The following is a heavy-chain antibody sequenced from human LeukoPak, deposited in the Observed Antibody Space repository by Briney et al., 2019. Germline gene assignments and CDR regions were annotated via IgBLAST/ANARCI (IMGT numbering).Heavy chain of an antibody. CDR2: IKSKTDGGTT. CDR1: GFTFSNAW. CDR3: TTAGSSSVRYYYYYYMDV. J-gene: IGHJ6*03. V-gene: IGHV3-15*01. D-gene: IGHD6-6*01. Sequence: GGSLRLSCAASGFTFSNAWMSWVRQAPGKGLEWVGRIKSKTDGGTTDYAAPVKGRFTISRDDSKNTLYLQMNSLKTEDTDVYYCTTAGSSSVRYYYYYYMDVWGNGTTVTVSS.